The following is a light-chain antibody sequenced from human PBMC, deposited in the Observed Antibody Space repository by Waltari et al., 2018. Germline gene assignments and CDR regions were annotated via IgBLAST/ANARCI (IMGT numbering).Light chain of an antibody. Sequence: QSVLTQPPSASGTPGQRVTISCSGSNSNIGANFVYWYRQFPGTSPKLLFYGNDKRPSRVPDRFSGSKSGSSASLVISGVRSEDEADYYCAAWDDSLTGHSVVGTGTKVTVL. CDR2: GND. CDR3: AAWDDSLTGHSV. V-gene: IGLV1-47*01. J-gene: IGLJ1*01. CDR1: NSNIGANF.